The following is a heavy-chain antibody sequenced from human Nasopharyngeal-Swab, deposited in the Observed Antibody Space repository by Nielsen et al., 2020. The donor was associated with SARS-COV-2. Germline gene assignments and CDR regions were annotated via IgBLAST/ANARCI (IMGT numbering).Heavy chain of an antibody. D-gene: IGHD2-15*01. V-gene: IGHV3-23*01. CDR3: AKWWSVPSGDI. CDR1: GFTFSSYA. J-gene: IGHJ3*02. Sequence: GESLKISCAASGFTFSSYAMSWVRQAPGKGLEWVSAISGSGGSTYYADFVKGRFTISRDNSKNTLYLQMNSLRAEDTAVYYCAKWWSVPSGDIWGQGTMVTVSS. CDR2: ISGSGGST.